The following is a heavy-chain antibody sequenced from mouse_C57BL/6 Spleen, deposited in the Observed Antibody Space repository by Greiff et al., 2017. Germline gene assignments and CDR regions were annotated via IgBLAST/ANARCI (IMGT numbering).Heavy chain of an antibody. Sequence: EVKVVESGEGLVKPGGSLKLSCAASGFTFSSYAMSWVRQTPEKRLEWVAYISSGGDYIYYADTVKGRFTISRDNARNTLYLQMSSLKSEDTAMYYCTRDPSTVVATDWYFDVWGTGTTVTVSS. CDR3: TRDPSTVVATDWYFDV. CDR1: GFTFSSYA. CDR2: ISSGGDYI. D-gene: IGHD1-1*01. V-gene: IGHV5-9-1*02. J-gene: IGHJ1*03.